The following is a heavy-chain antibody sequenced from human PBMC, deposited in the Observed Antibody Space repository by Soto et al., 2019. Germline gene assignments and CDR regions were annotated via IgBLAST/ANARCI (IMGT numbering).Heavy chain of an antibody. CDR3: ADDESY. CDR1: GLRLSTYW. V-gene: IGHV3-7*01. D-gene: IGHD1-1*01. Sequence: GGSLRLSCAASGLRLSTYWMPWVRLSPGKGLEWVATINTRGSDKYYGDSVKSRFTISSDDATNTLSLHMNSRRADDTAVYYCADDESYWGQGTLVTVYS. CDR2: INTRGSDK. J-gene: IGHJ4*02.